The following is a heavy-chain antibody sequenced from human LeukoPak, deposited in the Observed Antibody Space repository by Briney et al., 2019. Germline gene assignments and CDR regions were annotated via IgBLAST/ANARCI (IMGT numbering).Heavy chain of an antibody. V-gene: IGHV3-13*01. Sequence: GGSLRLFCAASGFTFNSYDMHWVRQATGKGLEWVSAIGTAGDTYYPGYEKGRFTISRENAKNSLYLQMNGLRAGDTAVYYCARDIKHYYDSSGYRYYYYYGMDVWGQGTTVTVSS. J-gene: IGHJ6*02. CDR1: GFTFNSYD. CDR2: IGTAGDT. CDR3: ARDIKHYYDSSGYRYYYYYGMDV. D-gene: IGHD3-22*01.